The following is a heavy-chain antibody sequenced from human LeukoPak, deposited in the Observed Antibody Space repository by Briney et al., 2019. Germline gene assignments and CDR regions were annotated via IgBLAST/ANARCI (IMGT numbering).Heavy chain of an antibody. CDR1: GGTFSSYA. CDR3: ARGGYSSGWFKYYYHYYGMDV. V-gene: IGHV1-69*13. J-gene: IGHJ6*02. D-gene: IGHD6-19*01. CDR2: IIPIFGTA. Sequence: GASVKVSCKASGGTFSSYAISWVRQAPGQGLEWMGGIIPIFGTANYAQKFQGRVTITADESTSTAYMELSSLRSEDTAVYYCARGGYSSGWFKYYYHYYGMDVWGQGTTVTVSS.